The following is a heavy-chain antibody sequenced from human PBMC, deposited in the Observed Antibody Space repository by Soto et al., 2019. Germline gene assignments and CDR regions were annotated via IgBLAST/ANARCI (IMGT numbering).Heavy chain of an antibody. Sequence: SGTLCLTCSVSCGSIISFSWVWIRQFPGKRLEWIAYTDKSWITNYNPSLGSPVTTSIDTSRNQFSLRLSSVTAADTAVYYCARELFQFGPRVGTFDIWGQGTLVTVSS. V-gene: IGHV4-59*01. CDR2: TDKSWIT. D-gene: IGHD3-16*01. CDR1: CGSIISFS. J-gene: IGHJ3*02. CDR3: ARELFQFGPRVGTFDI.